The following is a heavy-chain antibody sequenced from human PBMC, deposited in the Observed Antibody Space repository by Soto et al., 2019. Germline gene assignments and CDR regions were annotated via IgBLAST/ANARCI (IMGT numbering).Heavy chain of an antibody. CDR1: GGAISSYY. J-gene: IGHJ6*02. CDR3: ARVAFSYFGMDV. V-gene: IGHV4-4*07. D-gene: IGHD3-3*02. Sequence: SETLSLTCSVPGGAISSYYWSWVRQPAGKGLEWIGRVFSSGSTNYNASLKSRVTMSIDTSKNEVSLTLRSVTAADTGVYYCARVAFSYFGMDVWGPGTTVTVCS. CDR2: VFSSGST.